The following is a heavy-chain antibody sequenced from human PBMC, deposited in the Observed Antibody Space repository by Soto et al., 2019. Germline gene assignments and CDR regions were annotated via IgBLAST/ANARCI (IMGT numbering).Heavy chain of an antibody. D-gene: IGHD4-17*01. V-gene: IGHV4-39*01. CDR3: ARLVYGDYGDY. CDR1: GGCISSSSYY. Sequence: QLQLQESGPGLVKPSETLSLTCTVSGGCISSSSYYWGWIRQPPGKGLEWIGSIYYSGSTYYNPSLKSRVTISVDTSKNQFSLKLSSVTAADTAVYYCARLVYGDYGDYWGQGTLVTVSS. CDR2: IYYSGST. J-gene: IGHJ4*02.